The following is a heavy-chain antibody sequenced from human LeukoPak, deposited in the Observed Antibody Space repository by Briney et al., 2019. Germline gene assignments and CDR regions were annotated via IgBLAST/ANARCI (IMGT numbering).Heavy chain of an antibody. CDR3: ARGQYNWKTGEIDY. D-gene: IGHD1-1*01. CDR2: ISYDGSNK. V-gene: IGHV3-30*04. J-gene: IGHJ4*02. Sequence: GGSLRLSCAASGFTFSSYAMHWVRQAPGKGLEWVAVISYDGSNKYYADSVKGRFTISRDNSKNTLYLQMNGLRAEDTAVYYCARGQYNWKTGEIDYWGQGTLVTVSS. CDR1: GFTFSSYA.